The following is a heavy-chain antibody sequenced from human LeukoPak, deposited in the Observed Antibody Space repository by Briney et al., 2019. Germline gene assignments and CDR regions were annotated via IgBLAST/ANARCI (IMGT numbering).Heavy chain of an antibody. CDR1: GGSISGYH. Sequence: PSETLSLTCNVSGGSISGYHWSWIRQPPGKGLEWLGYIYYSGSSNYNPSLKSRVTMSADTSKNQFSLKLSSVTTEDTAVYYCASQRGYAYGFDSWGQGTRVTVSP. CDR3: ASQRGYAYGFDS. V-gene: IGHV4-59*08. J-gene: IGHJ4*02. CDR2: IYYSGSS. D-gene: IGHD5-18*01.